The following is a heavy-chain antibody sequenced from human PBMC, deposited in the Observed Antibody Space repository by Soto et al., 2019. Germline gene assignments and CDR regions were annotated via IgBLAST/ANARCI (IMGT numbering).Heavy chain of an antibody. CDR2: IIPILGIA. Sequence: SVKVSCKASGGTFSSYTISWVRQAPGQGLEWMGRIIPILGIANYAQKFQGRVTITADKSTSTAYMELSSLRSEDTAVYYCAREKGHYYGSGSSVWYFDLRARRTLVTVSS. D-gene: IGHD3-10*01. V-gene: IGHV1-69*04. CDR3: AREKGHYYGSGSSVWYFDL. J-gene: IGHJ2*01. CDR1: GGTFSSYT.